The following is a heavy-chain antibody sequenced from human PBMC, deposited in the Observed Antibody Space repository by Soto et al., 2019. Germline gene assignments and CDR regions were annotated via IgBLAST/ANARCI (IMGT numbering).Heavy chain of an antibody. CDR3: ARLRLNTMITFGGVIVGLDY. J-gene: IGHJ4*02. CDR1: GGSFSGYY. Sequence: SETLSLTCAVYGGSFSGYYWSWIRQPPGKGLEWIGEINHSESTNYNPSLKSRVTISVDTSKNQFSLKLSSVTAEDTAVYYCARLRLNTMITFGGVIVGLDYWGQGNLVT. V-gene: IGHV4-34*01. CDR2: INHSEST. D-gene: IGHD3-16*02.